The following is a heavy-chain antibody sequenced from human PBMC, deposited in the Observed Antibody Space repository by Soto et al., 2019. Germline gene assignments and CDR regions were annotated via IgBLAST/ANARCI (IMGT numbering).Heavy chain of an antibody. J-gene: IGHJ3*01. D-gene: IGHD1-1*01. CDR1: GFTFSSYA. CDR3: EREGRNDAFDL. V-gene: IGHV3-30-3*01. Sequence: GSLRLSCAASGFTFSSYAMHWVRQAPGKGLEWVAVISYDGSNKYYADSVKGRFTISRDNSKNTLYLQMNSLRAEDTAVYYCEREGRNDAFDLWGQGTMVTVSS. CDR2: ISYDGSNK.